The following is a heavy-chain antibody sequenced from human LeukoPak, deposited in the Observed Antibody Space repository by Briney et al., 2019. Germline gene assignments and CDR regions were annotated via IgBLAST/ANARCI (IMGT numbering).Heavy chain of an antibody. V-gene: IGHV3-9*01. D-gene: IGHD6-19*01. CDR2: ISWNSGSI. CDR3: AKGGTAVT. CDR1: GFTFDDYA. J-gene: IGHJ5*02. Sequence: GRSLRLSCAASGFTFDDYAMHWVRQAPGKGLEWVSGISWNSGSIGYADSVKGRFTISRDNAKNSLYLQMNSLRAEDTALYYCAKGGTAVTWGQGTLVTVSS.